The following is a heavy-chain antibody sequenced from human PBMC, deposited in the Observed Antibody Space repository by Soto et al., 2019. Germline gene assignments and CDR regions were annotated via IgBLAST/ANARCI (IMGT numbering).Heavy chain of an antibody. D-gene: IGHD2-2*01. CDR3: ARDCSSTSCYDLYFDY. Sequence: PGGSLRLSCAASGFTFSSYSMNWVRQAPGKGLEWVSSISSSSSYIYYADSVKGRFTISRDNAKNSLYLQMNSLRAEDTAVYYCARDCSSTSCYDLYFDYWGQGTLVTVS. J-gene: IGHJ4*02. CDR1: GFTFSSYS. CDR2: ISSSSSYI. V-gene: IGHV3-21*01.